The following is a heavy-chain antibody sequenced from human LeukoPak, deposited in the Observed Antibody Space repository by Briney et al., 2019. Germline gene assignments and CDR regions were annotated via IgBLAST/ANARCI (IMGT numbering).Heavy chain of an antibody. Sequence: GESLKISCKGSGYSFTSYWIGWARQMPGKGLEWMGIIYPGDSDTRYSPSFQGQVTISADKSISTAYLQWSSLKASDTAMYYCARWHYDYVWGSYRYSSGVVDYWGQGTLVTVSS. CDR3: ARWHYDYVWGSYRYSSGVVDY. CDR2: IYPGDSDT. CDR1: GYSFTSYW. V-gene: IGHV5-51*01. J-gene: IGHJ4*02. D-gene: IGHD3-16*02.